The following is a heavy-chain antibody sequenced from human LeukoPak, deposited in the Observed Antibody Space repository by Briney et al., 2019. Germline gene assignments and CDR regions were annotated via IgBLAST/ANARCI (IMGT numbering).Heavy chain of an antibody. CDR2: INPNSGGT. CDR1: GYTFTGYY. CDR3: ARSRRTAMVTSLDY. D-gene: IGHD5-18*01. Sequence: ASVKVSCKASGYTFTGYYMHWVRQAPGQGLEWMGWINPNSGGTNYAQKFQGRVTMTRDTSISTAYMELRSLRYDDTAVYYCARSRRTAMVTSLDYWGQGTLVTVSS. J-gene: IGHJ4*02. V-gene: IGHV1-2*02.